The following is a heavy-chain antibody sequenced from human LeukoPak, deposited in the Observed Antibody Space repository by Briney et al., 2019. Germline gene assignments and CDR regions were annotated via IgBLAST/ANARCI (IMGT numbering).Heavy chain of an antibody. CDR1: GYTFTGYY. V-gene: IGHV1-2*02. CDR2: INPNSGGT. CDR3: ARVHYYDSSGYTRSTNWFDP. J-gene: IGHJ5*02. Sequence: ASVKVSCKASGYTFTGYYMHWVRQAPGQGLEWTGWINPNSGGTNYAQKFQGRVTMTRDTSISTAYMELSRLRSDDTAVYYCARVHYYDSSGYTRSTNWFDPWGQGTLVTVSS. D-gene: IGHD3-22*01.